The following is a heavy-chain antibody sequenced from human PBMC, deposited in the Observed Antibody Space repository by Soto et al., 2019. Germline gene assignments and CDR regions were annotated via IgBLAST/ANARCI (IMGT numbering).Heavy chain of an antibody. D-gene: IGHD1-26*01. J-gene: IGHJ3*01. CDR3: ATDLASGSSKAFDQ. CDR2: ISGSGGNT. Sequence: GGSLRLSRAASAFTFSSYAMTWVRQAPGKGLEWDSAISGSGGNTNYADSVKGRFTISRDNSKNTLYLQLNSLRAEASAFYYCATDLASGSSKAFDQGGQGTMVTGSS. V-gene: IGHV3-23*01. CDR1: AFTFSSYA.